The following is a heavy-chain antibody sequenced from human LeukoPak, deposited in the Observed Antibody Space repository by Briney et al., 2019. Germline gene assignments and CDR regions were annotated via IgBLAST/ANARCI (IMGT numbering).Heavy chain of an antibody. Sequence: SETLSLTCAVYGGSFSGYYWSWIRQPPGKGLEWIGEINHSGSTNYNPSLKSRVAISVDTSKNQFSLKLSSVTAADMAVYYCARDGFFVRDQDAFDIWGQGTMVTVSS. J-gene: IGHJ3*02. CDR3: ARDGFFVRDQDAFDI. CDR1: GGSFSGYY. D-gene: IGHD5-24*01. V-gene: IGHV4-34*01. CDR2: INHSGST.